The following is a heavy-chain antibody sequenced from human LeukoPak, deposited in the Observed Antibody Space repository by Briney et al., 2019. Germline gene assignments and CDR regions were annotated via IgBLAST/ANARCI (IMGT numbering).Heavy chain of an antibody. Sequence: GASVKVSCKVSGYTLTELSMHWVRQAPGKGLEWMGGFDPEDGETIYAQKFQGRVTMTRNTSISTAYMELSSLRSEDTAVYYCARLYSSGPDFGDWGQGTLVTVSS. CDR1: GYTLTELS. D-gene: IGHD6-19*01. CDR3: ARLYSSGPDFGD. J-gene: IGHJ4*02. CDR2: FDPEDGET. V-gene: IGHV1-24*01.